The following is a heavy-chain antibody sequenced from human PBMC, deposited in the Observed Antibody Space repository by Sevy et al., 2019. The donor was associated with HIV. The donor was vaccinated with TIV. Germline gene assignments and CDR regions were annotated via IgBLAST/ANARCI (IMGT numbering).Heavy chain of an antibody. V-gene: IGHV1-8*01. J-gene: IGHJ6*02. CDR1: GYTFTTYD. CDR3: AGGGNGDFWSYEYYYYGMDV. Sequence: ASVKVSCAAFGYTFTTYDINWVRQAPGQGLEWMGWMSPNTGATGFAQKFQGRVTLTRNKSITTANMERGSLTYEDTAIYYCAGGGNGDFWSYEYYYYGMDVWGQGTTVTVSS. CDR2: MSPNTGAT. D-gene: IGHD3-3*01.